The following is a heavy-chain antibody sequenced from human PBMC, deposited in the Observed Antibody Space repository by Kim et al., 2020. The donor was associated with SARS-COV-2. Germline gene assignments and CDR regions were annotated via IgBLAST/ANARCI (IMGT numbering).Heavy chain of an antibody. J-gene: IGHJ6*02. D-gene: IGHD6-19*01. V-gene: IGHV4-39*01. Sequence: SETLSLTCTVSGGSISSSSYYWGWIRQPPGKGLEWIGSIYYSGSTYYNPSLKSRVTISVDTSKNQFSLKLSSVTAADTAVYYCARHRVWEVAVAGKYYYYYGMDVWGQGTTVTVSS. CDR3: ARHRVWEVAVAGKYYYYYGMDV. CDR2: IYYSGST. CDR1: GGSISSSSYY.